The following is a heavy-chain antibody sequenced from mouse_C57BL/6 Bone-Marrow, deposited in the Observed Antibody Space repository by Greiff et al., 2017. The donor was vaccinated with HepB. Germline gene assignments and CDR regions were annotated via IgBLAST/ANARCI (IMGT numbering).Heavy chain of an antibody. V-gene: IGHV1-15*01. CDR3: TRRYDGYPHVDY. Sequence: VQLQQSGAELVRPGASVTLSCKASGYTFTDYEMHWVKQTPVHGLEWIGAIDPETGGTAYNQKFKGKAILTADKSSSTAYMELRSLTSEDSAVYYCTRRYDGYPHVDYWGQGTTLTVSS. J-gene: IGHJ2*01. CDR1: GYTFTDYE. CDR2: IDPETGGT. D-gene: IGHD2-3*01.